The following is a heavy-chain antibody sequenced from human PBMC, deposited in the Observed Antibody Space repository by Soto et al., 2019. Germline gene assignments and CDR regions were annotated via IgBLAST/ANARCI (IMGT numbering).Heavy chain of an antibody. CDR2: INHTGGS. CDR1: GGSFSGYY. Sequence: SETLSLTCAVSGGSFSGYYWSWVRQPPGKGLEWIGDINHTGGSNYNPSLKSRLMISVDTAKTQFSLNVTSVTAADTAVYYCAREVGYYSATRRNLYFDYWGPGTLVTVSS. J-gene: IGHJ4*02. CDR3: AREVGYYSATRRNLYFDY. D-gene: IGHD2-2*01. V-gene: IGHV4-34*01.